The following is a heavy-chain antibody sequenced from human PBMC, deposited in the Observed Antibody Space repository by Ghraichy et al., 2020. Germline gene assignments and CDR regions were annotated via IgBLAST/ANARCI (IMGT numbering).Heavy chain of an antibody. V-gene: IGHV4-34*01. CDR3: ARGPYDYIWGSYRPFDY. J-gene: IGHJ4*02. D-gene: IGHD3-16*02. CDR1: GGSFGGYY. Sequence: SETLSLTCAVYGGSFGGYYWSWIRHPPGKGLEWIGEINHSGSTTYNPSLKSRVTISVDTSKNQFSLKLSSVTAADMAVYYCARGPYDYIWGSYRPFDYWGQGTLVTVSS. CDR2: INHSGST.